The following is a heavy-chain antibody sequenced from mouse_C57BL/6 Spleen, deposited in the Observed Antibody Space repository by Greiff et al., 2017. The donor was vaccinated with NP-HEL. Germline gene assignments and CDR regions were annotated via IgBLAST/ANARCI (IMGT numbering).Heavy chain of an antibody. CDR3: ERHRTGDGYSFAY. J-gene: IGHJ3*01. V-gene: IGHV5-2*03. CDR2: INSDGGST. Sequence: EVKVEESGGGLVQPGESLKLSCESNEYEFPSHDMSWVRKTPEKRLELVAAINSDGGSTYYPDTMERRFIISRDHTRTTLYLHMSGLRSEDTDLYYCERHRTGDGYSFAYWGQGTLVTVSA. D-gene: IGHD2-3*01. CDR1: EYEFPSHD.